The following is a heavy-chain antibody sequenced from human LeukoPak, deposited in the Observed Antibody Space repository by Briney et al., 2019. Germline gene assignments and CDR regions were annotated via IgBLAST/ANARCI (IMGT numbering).Heavy chain of an antibody. CDR1: GDSISNTSAA. V-gene: IGHV6-1*01. D-gene: IGHD5-12*01. Sequence: SQTLSLTCTISGDSISNTSAAWNWIRQSPSRGLEWLGRAYYRSKWFYDYAVSVISRITINPDTSQNQISLQLTSVTPEDTAVYYCAREVATIFYYYGMDVWDQGTTVTVSS. CDR3: AREVATIFYYYGMDV. J-gene: IGHJ6*02. CDR2: AYYRSKWFY.